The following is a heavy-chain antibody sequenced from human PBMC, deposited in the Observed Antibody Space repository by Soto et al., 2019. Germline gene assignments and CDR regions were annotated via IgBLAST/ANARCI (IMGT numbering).Heavy chain of an antibody. CDR3: AKDWVLRFLEWLPLFDY. D-gene: IGHD3-3*01. J-gene: IGHJ4*02. V-gene: IGHV3-23*01. CDR1: GFTFSSYA. CDR2: ISGSGGST. Sequence: QSGGSLRLSCAASGFTFSSYAMSWVRQAPGKGLEWVSAISGSGGSTYYADSVKGRFTISRDNSKNTLYLQMNSLRAEDTAVYYCAKDWVLRFLEWLPLFDYWGQGTLVTVSS.